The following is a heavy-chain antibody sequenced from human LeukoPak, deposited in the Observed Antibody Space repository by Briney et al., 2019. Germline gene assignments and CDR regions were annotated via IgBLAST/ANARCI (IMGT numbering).Heavy chain of an antibody. Sequence: GGSLRLSCAASGFTFSSYSMNSVRQAPGKGLEWVSSISSSSSYIYYADSVKGRFTISRDNAKNSLYLQMNSLRAEETAVYYCATTVTSSLADYWGQGTLVTVSS. CDR3: ATTVTSSLADY. D-gene: IGHD4-17*01. V-gene: IGHV3-21*01. CDR2: ISSSSSYI. CDR1: GFTFSSYS. J-gene: IGHJ4*02.